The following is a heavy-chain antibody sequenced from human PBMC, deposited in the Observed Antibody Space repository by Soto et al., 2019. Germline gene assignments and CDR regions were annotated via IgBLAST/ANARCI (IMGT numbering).Heavy chain of an antibody. CDR1: RFTFDSYA. D-gene: IGHD3-16*01. Sequence: EVQLVESGGGLVQPGGYLRLSCVASRFTFDSYAMNWVRQAPGKGLEWISWIGPSSSETEYSDSVQGRFTISRDNAKNLLYLQMNRLKDEDTAVYYCARDHRWAFDYWGQGALVTVTS. J-gene: IGHJ4*02. V-gene: IGHV3-48*02. CDR2: IGPSSSET. CDR3: ARDHRWAFDY.